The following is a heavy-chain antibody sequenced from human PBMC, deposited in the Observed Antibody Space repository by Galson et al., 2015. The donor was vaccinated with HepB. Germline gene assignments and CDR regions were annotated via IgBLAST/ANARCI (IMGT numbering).Heavy chain of an antibody. CDR2: ISSAGDIQ. Sequence: SLRLSCAASGFTFNTYTMQWVRQAPGKGLEWVAAISSAGDIQLHADSVKGRFTFSRDNSENMLYLQMNSLRVEDTAIYYCARDAMGRGSGSYSAFDYWGQGTLVTVSS. J-gene: IGHJ4*02. CDR1: GFTFNTYT. V-gene: IGHV3-30-3*01. CDR3: ARDAMGRGSGSYSAFDY. D-gene: IGHD1-26*01.